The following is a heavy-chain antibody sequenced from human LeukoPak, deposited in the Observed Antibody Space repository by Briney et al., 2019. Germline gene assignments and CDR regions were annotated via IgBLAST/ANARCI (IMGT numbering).Heavy chain of an antibody. D-gene: IGHD6-19*01. CDR1: GYTFTSYG. J-gene: IGHJ4*02. Sequence: ASVKVSCKASGYTFTSYGISWVRQAPGQGLEWMGWISAYNGNTNYAQKFQGRVTITADKSTSTAYMELSSLRSEDTAVYYCARTVAGTYFDYWGQGTLVTVSS. CDR3: ARTVAGTYFDY. V-gene: IGHV1-18*01. CDR2: ISAYNGNT.